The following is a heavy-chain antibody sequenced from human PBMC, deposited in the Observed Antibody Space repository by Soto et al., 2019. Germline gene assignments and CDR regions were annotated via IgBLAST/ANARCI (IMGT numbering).Heavy chain of an antibody. CDR2: TSGSGGST. V-gene: IGHV3-23*01. CDR3: AKDQRGYSSTARIDH. D-gene: IGHD6-19*01. Sequence: EVQLLESGGGLVQPGGSLRLSCAASGFTFSSYAMSLVRQAPGKGLEWVSSTSGSGGSTYYADSVKGRFTISRDNSKNTLWLQMSSLRAEDTALYYCAKDQRGYSSTARIDHWGQVTLVTVSS. CDR1: GFTFSSYA. J-gene: IGHJ4*02.